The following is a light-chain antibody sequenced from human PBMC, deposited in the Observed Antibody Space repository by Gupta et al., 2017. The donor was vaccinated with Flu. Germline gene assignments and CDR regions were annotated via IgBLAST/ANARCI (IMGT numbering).Light chain of an antibody. V-gene: IGLV1-44*01. CDR2: DNN. J-gene: IGLJ3*02. Sequence: VTITGSGGSSIMGSDNVGWHQQVPATAPSLLIFDNNRRHAGVPGRFSASNSATSAAVTISGLQAEEEGDYYCATEIDAMSGRVFGGGTKLTVL. CDR1: SSIMGSDN. CDR3: ATEIDAMSGRV.